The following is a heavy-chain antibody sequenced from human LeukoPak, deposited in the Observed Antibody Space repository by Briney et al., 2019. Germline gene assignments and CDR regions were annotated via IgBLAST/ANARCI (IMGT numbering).Heavy chain of an antibody. CDR1: GFTFSNYA. J-gene: IGHJ4*02. CDR3: ARGYFDWFTPFDY. D-gene: IGHD3-9*01. V-gene: IGHV3-23*01. Sequence: GGSLRLSCAASGFTFSNYAMSWVRQAPGKGLGWVSTISDTGGSTYYADSVKGRFTISRDNAKNSLYLQMNSLRAEDTAVYYCARGYFDWFTPFDYWGQGTLVTVSS. CDR2: ISDTGGST.